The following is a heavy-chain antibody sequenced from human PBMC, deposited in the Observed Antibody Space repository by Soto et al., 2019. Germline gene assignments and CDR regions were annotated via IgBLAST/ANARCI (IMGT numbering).Heavy chain of an antibody. D-gene: IGHD3-9*01. Sequence: GASVKVSCKASGGTFSSYAISWVRQAPGQGLEWMGGIIPIFGTANYAQKFQGRVTITADESTSTAYMELSSLRSEDTAVYYCARAAPAYYDILTGYYVNYYYYGMDVWGQGTTVTVSS. CDR2: IIPIFGTA. J-gene: IGHJ6*02. CDR3: ARAAPAYYDILTGYYVNYYYYGMDV. V-gene: IGHV1-69*13. CDR1: GGTFSSYA.